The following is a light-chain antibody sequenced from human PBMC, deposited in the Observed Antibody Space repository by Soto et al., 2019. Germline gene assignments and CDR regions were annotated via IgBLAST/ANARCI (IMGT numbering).Light chain of an antibody. CDR3: QQSYSTRWT. CDR1: QSVSSSY. Sequence: EIVMTQSPATVPVSPGERVTLSCRASQSVSSSYLAWYQQKPGQAPRLLIYGASSRATGIPDRFSGSGSGTDFTLTIRSLQPEDFATYYCQQSYSTRWTFGQGTKVDIK. CDR2: GAS. J-gene: IGKJ1*01. V-gene: IGKV3D-20*02.